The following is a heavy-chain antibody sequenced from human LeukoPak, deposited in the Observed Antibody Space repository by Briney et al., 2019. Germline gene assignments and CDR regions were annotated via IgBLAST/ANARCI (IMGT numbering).Heavy chain of an antibody. J-gene: IGHJ4*02. CDR2: ISYDGSNK. CDR1: GFTFSSYA. Sequence: GGSLRLSCAASGFTFSSYAMHWVRQAPGKGLGWVALISYDGSNKYYADSVKGRFTISRDNSKNTLYPQMNTLRAEDTAVYYCARGGYYDSSAYSLDYWGQGTLVTVSS. V-gene: IGHV3-30-3*01. D-gene: IGHD3-22*01. CDR3: ARGGYYDSSAYSLDY.